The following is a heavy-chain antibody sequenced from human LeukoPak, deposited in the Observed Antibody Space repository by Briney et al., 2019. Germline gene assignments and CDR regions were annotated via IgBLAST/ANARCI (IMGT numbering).Heavy chain of an antibody. Sequence: GGSLRLSCAASGFTFSSYGMHWVRQAPGKGLEWVAVISYDGSNKYCADSVKGRFTISRDNSKNTLYLQMNSLRAEDTAVYYCSPDRVYLGYSSSTSCYAYAIDIWGQGTMVTVSS. V-gene: IGHV3-30*03. CDR2: ISYDGSNK. J-gene: IGHJ3*02. CDR1: GFTFSSYG. CDR3: SPDRVYLGYSSSTSCYAYAIDI. D-gene: IGHD2-2*01.